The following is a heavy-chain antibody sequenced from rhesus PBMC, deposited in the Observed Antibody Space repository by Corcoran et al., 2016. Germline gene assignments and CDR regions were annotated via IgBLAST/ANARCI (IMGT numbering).Heavy chain of an antibody. V-gene: IGHV3-59*02. J-gene: IGHJ4*01. Sequence: VQLQESGPGLVKPSETLSLTCAVSGGSFSSYWWSWIRQPPGKGLEWVSLISNGGDTTWYTDSVKRRFTISRENAKNTLYLQMDSLRAEDTAFYYCAIDRNWSPFDYWGQGVLVTVSS. D-gene: IGHD6-13*01. CDR2: ISNGGDTT. CDR3: AIDRNWSPFDY. CDR1: GGSFSSYW.